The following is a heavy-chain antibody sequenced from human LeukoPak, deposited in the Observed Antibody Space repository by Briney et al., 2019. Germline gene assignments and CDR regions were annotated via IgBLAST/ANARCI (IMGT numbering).Heavy chain of an antibody. Sequence: HSGGSLRLSRAASGFTFSSYAMHWVRQAPGEGLEWVAVISYDGSNKYYADSVKGRFTISRDNSKNTLYLQMNSLRAEDTAVYYCARGGIVGPTSYFYYGMDVWGQGTTVTVSS. CDR3: ARGGIVGPTSYFYYGMDV. CDR2: ISYDGSNK. V-gene: IGHV3-30-3*01. J-gene: IGHJ6*02. D-gene: IGHD1-26*01. CDR1: GFTFSSYA.